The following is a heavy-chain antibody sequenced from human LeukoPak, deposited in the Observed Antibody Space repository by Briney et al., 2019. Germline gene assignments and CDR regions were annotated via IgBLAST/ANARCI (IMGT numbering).Heavy chain of an antibody. CDR1: GYTFSTYG. V-gene: IGHV1-69*05. CDR3: VREGAQDIL. J-gene: IGHJ4*02. CDR2: IIPIFGTA. D-gene: IGHD3-3*02. Sequence: SVKVSCKASGYTFSTYGISWVRQAPGQGLEWMGGIIPIFGTANYAQKFQGRVTITTDESTSTAYMELSSLRSEDTAVYYCVREGAQDILWGQGTLVTVSS.